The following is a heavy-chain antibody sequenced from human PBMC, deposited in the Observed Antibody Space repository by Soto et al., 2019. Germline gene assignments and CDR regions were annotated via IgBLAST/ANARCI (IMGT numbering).Heavy chain of an antibody. CDR1: GFTASSNY. J-gene: IGHJ3*02. Sequence: PGGSLRLSCAASGFTASSNYLSSVRQPPGKRLEWVSFIYSGGSTSYADSVKGRFTISRDNSKNTLYLQMNSLRAEDTAVYYCARDPNRQWLVQKDAFDIWGQGTMVTVSS. V-gene: IGHV3-53*01. D-gene: IGHD6-19*01. CDR3: ARDPNRQWLVQKDAFDI. CDR2: IYSGGST.